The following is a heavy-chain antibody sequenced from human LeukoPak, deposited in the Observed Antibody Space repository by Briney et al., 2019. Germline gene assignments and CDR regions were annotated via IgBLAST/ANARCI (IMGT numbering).Heavy chain of an antibody. CDR2: IWYDGSDK. CDR3: ARVSRDIVTGYHYGMDV. Sequence: GGSLRLSCAASGFTFSSYAMHWVRQAPGKGLEWVSVIWYDGSDKYYADSVKGRFTISRDKSKNTLFLQMNSLRAEDTAVYYCARVSRDIVTGYHYGMDVWGQGTTVTVSS. D-gene: IGHD3-9*01. J-gene: IGHJ6*02. CDR1: GFTFSSYA. V-gene: IGHV3-33*01.